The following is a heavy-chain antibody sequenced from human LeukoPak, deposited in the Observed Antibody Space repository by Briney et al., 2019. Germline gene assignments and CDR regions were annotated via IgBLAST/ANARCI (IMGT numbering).Heavy chain of an antibody. V-gene: IGHV3-30-3*01. CDR2: ISYDGSNK. CDR3: ARDTEFLEWLFYFDY. Sequence: GGSLRLSCAASGFTFSSYAMHRVRQAPGKGLEWVAVISYDGSNKYYADSVKGRFTTSRDNSKNTLYLQMNSLRAEDTAVYYCARDTEFLEWLFYFDYWGQGTLVTVSS. CDR1: GFTFSSYA. J-gene: IGHJ4*02. D-gene: IGHD3-3*01.